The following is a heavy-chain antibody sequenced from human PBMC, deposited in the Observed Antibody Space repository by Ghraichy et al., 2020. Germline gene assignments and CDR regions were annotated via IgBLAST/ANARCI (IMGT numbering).Heavy chain of an antibody. CDR2: ISSDGNKK. D-gene: IGHD2-15*01. Sequence: GGSLRLSCAASGFTFSRYVMHWVRQAPGKGLEWVADISSDGNKKYYADFVKGRSSISRDNSENTLSLVMNSLRPEDTAVYYCVRGVDVTVVDVGADFDSWGQGTLVTVSS. CDR3: VRGVDVTVVDVGADFDS. CDR1: GFTFSRYV. V-gene: IGHV3-30-3*01. J-gene: IGHJ4*02.